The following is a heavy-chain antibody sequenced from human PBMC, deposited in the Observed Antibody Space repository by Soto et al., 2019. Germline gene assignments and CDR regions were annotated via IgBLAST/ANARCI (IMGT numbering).Heavy chain of an antibody. D-gene: IGHD4-17*01. J-gene: IGHJ6*02. V-gene: IGHV3-30*18. CDR2: ISYDGSNK. Sequence: QVQLVESGGCVVQPGRSLRLSCAASGFTFSSYGMHWVRQAPGKGLEWVAVISYDGSNKYYADSVKGRFTISRDNSKNTLYLQMNSLRAEDTAVYYCAKEYGDPSDGMDVWGQGTTVTVSS. CDR1: GFTFSSYG. CDR3: AKEYGDPSDGMDV.